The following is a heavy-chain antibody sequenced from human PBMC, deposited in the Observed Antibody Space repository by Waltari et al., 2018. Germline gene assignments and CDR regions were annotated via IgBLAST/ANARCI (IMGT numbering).Heavy chain of an antibody. J-gene: IGHJ3*02. CDR3: ARESGYCSGGSCYFDAFDI. D-gene: IGHD2-15*01. CDR2: IIPIFGTA. V-gene: IGHV1-69*13. Sequence: QVQLVQSGAEVKKPGSSVKVSCKASGGTFSSYAISWVRQAPGQGLEWMGGIIPIFGTANYAQKFQGRVTITADESTSTAYMELSSLRSEDTAVYYCARESGYCSGGSCYFDAFDIWGQGTMVTVSS. CDR1: GGTFSSYA.